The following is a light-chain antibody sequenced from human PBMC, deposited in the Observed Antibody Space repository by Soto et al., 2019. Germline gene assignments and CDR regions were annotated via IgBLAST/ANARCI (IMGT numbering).Light chain of an antibody. Sequence: SASVGDRVTITCRASQGVSSSLAWYHQQPGKAPKLLIYAATTLQSGVPSRFSGSGSGTDFTLTINSLQPEDFATYYCQQLHSYPFTFGQGTRLEI. CDR2: AAT. V-gene: IGKV1-9*01. CDR1: QGVSSS. J-gene: IGKJ5*01. CDR3: QQLHSYPFT.